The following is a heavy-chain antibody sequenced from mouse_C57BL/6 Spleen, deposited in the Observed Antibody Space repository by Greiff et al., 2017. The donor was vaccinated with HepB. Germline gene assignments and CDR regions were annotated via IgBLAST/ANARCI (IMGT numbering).Heavy chain of an antibody. V-gene: IGHV6-3*01. J-gene: IGHJ3*01. CDR2: IRLKSDNYAT. CDR1: GFTFSNYW. Sequence: EVQLQESGGGLVQPGGSMKLSCVASGFTFSNYWMNWVRQSPEKGLEWVAQIRLKSDNYATHYAESVKGRFTISRDDSKSSVYLQMNNLRAEDTGIYYCTGSPYWGQGTLVTVSA. CDR3: TGSPY.